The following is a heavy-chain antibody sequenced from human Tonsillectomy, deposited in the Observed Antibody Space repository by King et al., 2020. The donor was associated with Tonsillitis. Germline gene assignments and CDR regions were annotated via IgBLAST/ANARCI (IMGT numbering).Heavy chain of an antibody. V-gene: IGHV1-69*09. CDR1: GGTFSSYA. J-gene: IGHJ6*02. Sequence: QLVQSGAEVKKPGSSVKVSCKASGGTFSSYAISWVRQAPGQGLEWMGRIIPILGIANYAQKFQGRVTITADKSTSTAYMELSSLRSEDTAVYYCATRTTGTTVYYYYYGMDVWGQGTTVTVSS. D-gene: IGHD1-1*01. CDR3: ATRTTGTTVYYYYYGMDV. CDR2: IIPILGIA.